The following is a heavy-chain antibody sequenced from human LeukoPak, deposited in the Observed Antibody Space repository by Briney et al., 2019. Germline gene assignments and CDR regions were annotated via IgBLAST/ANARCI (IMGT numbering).Heavy chain of an antibody. V-gene: IGHV3-30*03. CDR1: GFTFSSYG. CDR2: ISYDGSNK. D-gene: IGHD4-17*01. J-gene: IGHJ4*02. CDR3: AREDYGDFPFDY. Sequence: PGRSLRLSCAASGFTFSSYGMHWVRQAPGKGLEWVAVISYDGSNKYYADSVKGRFTISRDNAKNSLYLQMNSLRAEDTAVYYCAREDYGDFPFDYWGQGTLVTVSS.